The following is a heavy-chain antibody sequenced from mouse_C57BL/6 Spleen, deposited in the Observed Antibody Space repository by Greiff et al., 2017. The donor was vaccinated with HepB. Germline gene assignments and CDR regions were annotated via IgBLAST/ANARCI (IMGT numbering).Heavy chain of an antibody. D-gene: IGHD1-1*01. CDR1: GYTFTSYW. J-gene: IGHJ1*03. CDR2: IDPSDSYT. Sequence: QVQLQQPGAELVKPGASVKLSCKASGYTFTSYWMQWVKQRPGQGLEWIGEIDPSDSYTNYNQKFKGKATLTVDTSSSTAYMQLISLTSEDSAVYYCARPGSSHWYFDVWGTGTTVTVSS. CDR3: ARPGSSHWYFDV. V-gene: IGHV1-50*01.